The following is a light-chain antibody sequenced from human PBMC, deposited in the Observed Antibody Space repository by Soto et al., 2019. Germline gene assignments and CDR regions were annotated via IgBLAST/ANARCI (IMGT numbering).Light chain of an antibody. CDR1: SSDVGAYNY. V-gene: IGLV2-11*01. CDR2: DVS. J-gene: IGLJ2*01. Sequence: QSALTQPRSVSGSPGQSVTISCTGTSSDVGAYNYVSWYHQHPGKAPKLLIYDVSQRPSGVPDRFSGSKSGNTASLIISGLQPEDEADYYCCSYAGSYTLLFGGGTKLTVL. CDR3: CSYAGSYTLL.